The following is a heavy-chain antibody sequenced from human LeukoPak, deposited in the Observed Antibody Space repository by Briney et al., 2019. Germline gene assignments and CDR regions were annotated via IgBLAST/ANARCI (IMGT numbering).Heavy chain of an antibody. Sequence: SVKVSCKASGGTFSRLAISWVRQAPGLGLEWMGRIVPSFGTTNYAQNFQGRVTIAADKSTSTAYMELSSLKSEDTAIYFCASPTSYLAGTGLQFVFWGQGTLVTVSS. D-gene: IGHD6-19*01. CDR3: ASPTSYLAGTGLQFVF. CDR2: IVPSFGTT. CDR1: GGTFSRLA. V-gene: IGHV1-69*06. J-gene: IGHJ4*02.